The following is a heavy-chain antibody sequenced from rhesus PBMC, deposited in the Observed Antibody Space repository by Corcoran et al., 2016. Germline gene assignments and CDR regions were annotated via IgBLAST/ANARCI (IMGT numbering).Heavy chain of an antibody. D-gene: IGHD6-25*01. CDR2: IYGSGGSN. Sequence: QVQLQESGPGLVKPSETLSLTCAVSGGSISGYYYWSWIRPPPGKGLEWIGRIYGSGGSNYLNPSLKSRVTLSVDTSKNQFSLKLSSVTAADTAVYYCASDQGSHFDYWGQGVLVTVSS. V-gene: IGHV4S14*01. CDR3: ASDQGSHFDY. J-gene: IGHJ4*01. CDR1: GGSISGYYY.